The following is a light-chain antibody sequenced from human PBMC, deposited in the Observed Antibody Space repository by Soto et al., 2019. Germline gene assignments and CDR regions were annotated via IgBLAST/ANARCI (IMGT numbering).Light chain of an antibody. CDR1: QDISNY. J-gene: IGKJ4*01. CDR2: DAS. V-gene: IGKV1-33*01. Sequence: DIQMTQSPSSLSASVGDRVTITCQASQDISNYLNWYQQKPGKAPKLLIYDASNLETGVPSRFSGSGSGTDFTFTISSLQPEDIGTYYCQQYDNLPLTFGGGPKVAIK. CDR3: QQYDNLPLT.